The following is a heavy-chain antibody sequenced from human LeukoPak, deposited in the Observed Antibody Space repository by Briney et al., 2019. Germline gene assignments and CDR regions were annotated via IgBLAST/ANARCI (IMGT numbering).Heavy chain of an antibody. Sequence: SETLSLTCAVSGASISGSGYYLGWIRQPPGKGPEWIGNIYYTGSTYYNASLQSRVTISIDMSKNQFSLRLSSVTAADTAMYYCARDLHIRSAWTDAFAFWGQGTMVTVSS. V-gene: IGHV4-39*07. J-gene: IGHJ3*01. D-gene: IGHD6-19*01. CDR1: GASISGSGYY. CDR3: ARDLHIRSAWTDAFAF. CDR2: IYYTGST.